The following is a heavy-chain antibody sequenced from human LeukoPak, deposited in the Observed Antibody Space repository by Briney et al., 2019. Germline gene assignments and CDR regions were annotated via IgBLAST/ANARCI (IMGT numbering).Heavy chain of an antibody. CDR2: VDPEDGET. V-gene: IGHV1-24*01. Sequence: ASVKASCKASGHTLTEISMHWVRQAPGKGFEWMGGVDPEDGETIYAQKFQGRVTMTDDPSTDTAYMELSSLRSEDTAVYYCVTHFDSSGPDAFDIWGQRTMVTVSS. D-gene: IGHD3-22*01. CDR1: GHTLTEIS. CDR3: VTHFDSSGPDAFDI. J-gene: IGHJ3*02.